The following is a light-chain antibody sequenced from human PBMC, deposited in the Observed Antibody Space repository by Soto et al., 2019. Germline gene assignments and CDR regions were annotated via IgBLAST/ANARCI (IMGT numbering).Light chain of an antibody. J-gene: IGKJ5*01. CDR3: QQYNNWLIT. Sequence: EIVMTQSPATLSVSPGERATLSCRASQSVSSNLARYQQKPGQAPRLLIYGASTRATGIPARFSGSGSGTEFTLTISSLQSEDFAVYYCQQYNNWLITFGQGTRLEMK. CDR1: QSVSSN. CDR2: GAS. V-gene: IGKV3-15*01.